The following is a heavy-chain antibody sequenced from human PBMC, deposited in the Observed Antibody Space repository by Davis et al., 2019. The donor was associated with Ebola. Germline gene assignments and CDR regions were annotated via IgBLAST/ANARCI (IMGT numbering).Heavy chain of an antibody. Sequence: PGGSLRLSCAASGFTFSSYAMSWVRQAPGKGLEWVSAISGSGGSTYYADSVKGRFTISRDNSKNTLYLQMNSLRAEDTAVYYCAKDRSSSWYWGNYYYYGMDVWGQGTTVTVSS. CDR3: AKDRSSSWYWGNYYYYGMDV. CDR1: GFTFSSYA. CDR2: ISGSGGST. J-gene: IGHJ6*02. D-gene: IGHD6-13*01. V-gene: IGHV3-23*01.